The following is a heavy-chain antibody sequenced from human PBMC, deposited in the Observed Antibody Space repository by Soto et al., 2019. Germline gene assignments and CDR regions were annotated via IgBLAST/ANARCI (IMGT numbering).Heavy chain of an antibody. CDR1: GGSISSSSYY. V-gene: IGHV4-39*01. J-gene: IGHJ3*02. CDR3: ARRGYYAISAFDI. D-gene: IGHD2-8*01. CDR2: IYYSGST. Sequence: LSETLSLTCTVSGGSISSSSYYWGWIRQPPGKGLEWIGSIYYSGSTYYNPSLKSRVTISVDTSKNQFSLKLSSVTAADTAVYYCARRGYYAISAFDIWGQGTMVTVSS.